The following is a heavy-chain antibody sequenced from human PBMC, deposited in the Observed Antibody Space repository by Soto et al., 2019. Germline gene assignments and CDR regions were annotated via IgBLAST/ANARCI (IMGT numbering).Heavy chain of an antibody. D-gene: IGHD1-1*01. CDR3: VRDGTKTLRDWFDP. V-gene: IGHV4-4*07. CDR2: IYATGTT. J-gene: IGHJ5*02. Sequence: PSETLSRTCTVFGASISGFYWSWIRKSAGKGLEWIGRIYATGTTDYNPSLKSRVMMSVDTSKKQFSLKLRSVTAADTAVYYCVRDGTKTLRDWFDPWGQGISVTVSS. CDR1: GASISGFY.